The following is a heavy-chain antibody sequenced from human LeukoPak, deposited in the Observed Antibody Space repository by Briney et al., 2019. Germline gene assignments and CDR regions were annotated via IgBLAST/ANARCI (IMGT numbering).Heavy chain of an antibody. CDR2: INHSGST. V-gene: IGHV4-34*01. CDR1: GGSFSGYY. D-gene: IGHD2-15*01. J-gene: IGHJ3*02. Sequence: SETLSLTCAVYGGSFSGYYWSWIRQPPGKGLEWTGEINHSGSTNYNPSLKSRVTISVDTSKNQFSLKLSSVTAADTAVYYCARPGYCSGGSCQDAFDIWGQGTLVTVSS. CDR3: ARPGYCSGGSCQDAFDI.